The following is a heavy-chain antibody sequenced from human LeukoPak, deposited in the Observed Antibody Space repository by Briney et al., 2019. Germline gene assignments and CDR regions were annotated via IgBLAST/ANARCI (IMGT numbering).Heavy chain of an antibody. Sequence: PGGSLRLSCAASGFTFSSYSMNWVRQVPGKGLEWVSYISSSSSTIYYADSVKGRFTISRDNVKNSLYLQMNSLRAEDTAVYYCARVFLAYCGGDCYPTPGGDYWGQGTLLTVSS. J-gene: IGHJ4*02. CDR2: ISSSSSTI. CDR1: GFTFSSYS. V-gene: IGHV3-48*01. D-gene: IGHD2-21*01. CDR3: ARVFLAYCGGDCYPTPGGDY.